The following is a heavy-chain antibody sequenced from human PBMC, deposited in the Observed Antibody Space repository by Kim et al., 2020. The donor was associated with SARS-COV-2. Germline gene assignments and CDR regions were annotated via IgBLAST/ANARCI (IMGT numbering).Heavy chain of an antibody. J-gene: IGHJ5*02. V-gene: IGHV4-61*01. D-gene: IGHD2-21*02. Sequence: SETLSLTCTVSGGSVSSGSYYWSWIRQPPGKGLEWIGYIYYSGSTNYNPSLKSRVTISVDTSKNQFSLKLSSGTAADTAVYYCARGSEGAFCVGDCLLFGFDPCGQGTLVTVSS. CDR2: IYYSGST. CDR1: GGSVSSGSYY. CDR3: ARGSEGAFCVGDCLLFGFDP.